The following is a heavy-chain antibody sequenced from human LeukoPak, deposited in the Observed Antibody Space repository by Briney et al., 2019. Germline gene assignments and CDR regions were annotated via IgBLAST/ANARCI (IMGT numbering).Heavy chain of an antibody. CDR2: IIPILGIA. J-gene: IGHJ4*02. D-gene: IGHD6-19*01. V-gene: IGHV1-69*04. CDR3: ARDVEVAGLRGFDY. CDR1: GGTFSSYT. Sequence: ASVEVSCKASGGTFSSYTISWVRQAPGQGLEWMGRIIPILGIANYAQKFQGRVTFTADKSTSTAYMELSSLRSEDTAVYYCARDVEVAGLRGFDYWGQGTLVTVSS.